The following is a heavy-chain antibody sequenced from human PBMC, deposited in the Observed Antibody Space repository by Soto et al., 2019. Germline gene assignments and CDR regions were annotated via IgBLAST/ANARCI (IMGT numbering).Heavy chain of an antibody. D-gene: IGHD1-26*01. Sequence: QVHLQESGPGLVKPSETLSLTCTVSGGSISGYYWSWFRQPPGKGLEWIAYIHYSGNTKYNPSLKSRVSISKDTSKNQFSLKLSSVTAADTAVYYCARTTQGGNKVVWGQGAPVTVSS. CDR1: GGSISGYY. J-gene: IGHJ6*02. V-gene: IGHV4-59*01. CDR3: ARTTQGGNKVV. CDR2: IHYSGNT.